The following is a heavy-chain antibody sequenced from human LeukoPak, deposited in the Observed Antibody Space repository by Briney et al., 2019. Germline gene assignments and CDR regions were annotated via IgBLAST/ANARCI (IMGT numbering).Heavy chain of an antibody. CDR3: AKERTAVGYFDY. J-gene: IGHJ4*02. Sequence: PGGSLRLSCAASGFTSSSYAMSWVRQAPGKGLEWVSAISDSGGSTYYADSVKGRFTISRDNSKNTPYLQMNSLRAEDTAVYYCAKERTAVGYFDYWGQGTLVTVSS. CDR1: GFTSSSYA. V-gene: IGHV3-23*01. CDR2: ISDSGGST. D-gene: IGHD5-18*01.